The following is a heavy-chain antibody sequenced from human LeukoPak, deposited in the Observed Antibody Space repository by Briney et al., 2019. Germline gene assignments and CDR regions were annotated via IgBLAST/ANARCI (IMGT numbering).Heavy chain of an antibody. CDR2: IYYIGST. CDR3: ATGSGCGELGPDEFDY. J-gene: IGHJ4*02. Sequence: SETLSLTCTVSGGSLSSYYWSWIRQPPRKGLEWIGYIYYIGSTNYNPSLKSRVTISVDTSKNQFSLELSSVTAADTAVYYCATGSGCGELGPDEFDYWGQGTLVTVSS. V-gene: IGHV4-59*01. CDR1: GGSLSSYY. D-gene: IGHD3-10*01.